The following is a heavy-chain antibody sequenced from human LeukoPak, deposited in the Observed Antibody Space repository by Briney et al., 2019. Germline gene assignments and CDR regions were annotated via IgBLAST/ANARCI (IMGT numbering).Heavy chain of an antibody. V-gene: IGHV3-13*01. CDR1: GSTFSSYD. CDR2: IGTAGDT. CDR3: ARGSSGWSYYYYGMDV. J-gene: IGHJ6*02. Sequence: GGSLRLSCAASGSTFSSYDMHWVRQATGKGLEWVSAIGTAGDTYYPGSVKGRFTISRENAKNSLYLQMNSLRAGDTAVYYCARGSSGWSYYYYGMDVWGQGTTVTVSS. D-gene: IGHD6-19*01.